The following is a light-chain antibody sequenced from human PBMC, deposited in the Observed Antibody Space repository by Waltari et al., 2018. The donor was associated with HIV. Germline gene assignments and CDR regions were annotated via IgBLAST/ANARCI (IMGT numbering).Light chain of an antibody. Sequence: EIMLTQSPATLSLSPGETANVSCRASENMTSQYLAWYQQKSGQAPRLLLFGASTRKPGVPERVGGAGSGADFTLTVSRLEPEDFALYFCQQYAASPYTFGQGT. CDR2: GAS. V-gene: IGKV3-20*01. CDR1: ENMTSQY. J-gene: IGKJ2*01. CDR3: QQYAASPYT.